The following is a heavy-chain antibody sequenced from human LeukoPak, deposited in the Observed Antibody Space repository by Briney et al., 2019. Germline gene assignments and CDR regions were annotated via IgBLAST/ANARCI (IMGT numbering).Heavy chain of an antibody. CDR2: IKQDGSEK. CDR3: ARDRGGDYGDYVFDY. Sequence: GGSLRLSCAASGFTFSSYWMSWARQAPGKGLEWVANIKQDGSEKYYVDSVKGRFTISRDNAKNSLYLQMNSLRAEDTAVYYCARDRGGDYGDYVFDYWGQGTLVTVSS. V-gene: IGHV3-7*01. J-gene: IGHJ4*02. CDR1: GFTFSSYW. D-gene: IGHD4-17*01.